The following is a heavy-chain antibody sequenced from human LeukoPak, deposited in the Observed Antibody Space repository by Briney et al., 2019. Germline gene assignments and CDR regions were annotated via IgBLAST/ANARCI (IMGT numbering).Heavy chain of an antibody. V-gene: IGHV4-59*01. CDR2: IYYSGST. D-gene: IGHD5-18*01. J-gene: IGHJ6*03. Sequence: PSETLSLTCTVSGGSISSYCWSWIRQPPGKGLEWIGYIYYSGSTNYNPSLKSRVTISVDTSKNQFSLKLSSVTAADTAVYYCARLTAHYYMDVWGKGTTVTVSS. CDR3: ARLTAHYYMDV. CDR1: GGSISSYC.